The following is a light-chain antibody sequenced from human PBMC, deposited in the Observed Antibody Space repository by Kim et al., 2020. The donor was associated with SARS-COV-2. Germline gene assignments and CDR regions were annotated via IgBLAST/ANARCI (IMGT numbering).Light chain of an antibody. CDR2: DVS. Sequence: GQSVAISCTGARSDFGSYNRVSWYRQSPGTAPKLIIFDVSNRPSGVPDRFSGSKYGNTASLTISGLQAEDEADYYCCSSTSTSTYIFGTGTKVTVL. CDR1: RSDFGSYNR. V-gene: IGLV2-18*02. J-gene: IGLJ1*01. CDR3: CSSTSTSTYI.